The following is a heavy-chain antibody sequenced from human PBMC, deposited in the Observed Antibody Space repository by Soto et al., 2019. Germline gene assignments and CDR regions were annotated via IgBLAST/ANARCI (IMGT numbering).Heavy chain of an antibody. CDR1: GFTFSSYS. V-gene: IGHV3-23*01. D-gene: IGHD3-9*01. CDR3: ARDRADILTGYYSTRIQYGMDV. Sequence: EVQLLESGGGLVQSGGSLRLSCAASGFTFSSYSMSWVRQATGKGLEWVSGFRTSGDGGTTYYADSVKGRFTISRDNSQNTLFLQMNSLRAEDTALYYCARDRADILTGYYSTRIQYGMDVWGQGTTVTVSS. J-gene: IGHJ6*02. CDR2: FRTSGDGGTT.